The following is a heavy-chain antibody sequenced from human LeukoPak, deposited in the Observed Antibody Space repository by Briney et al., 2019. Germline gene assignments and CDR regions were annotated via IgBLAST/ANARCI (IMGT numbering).Heavy chain of an antibody. CDR2: ISSSGSTI. CDR3: AREETYYYGSGSYSRRYYFDY. CDR1: GFTFSDYY. V-gene: IGHV3-11*01. Sequence: PGGSLRLSCAASGFTFSDYYMSWIRQAPGKGLEWVSYISSSGSTIYYADSVKGRFTISRDNAKNSLYLQMNSLRTEDTAVYYCAREETYYYGSGSYSRRYYFDYWGQGTLATVSS. J-gene: IGHJ4*02. D-gene: IGHD3-10*01.